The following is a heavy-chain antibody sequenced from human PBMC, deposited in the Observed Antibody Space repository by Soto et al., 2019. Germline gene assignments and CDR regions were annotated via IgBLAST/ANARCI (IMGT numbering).Heavy chain of an antibody. CDR1: GYTFTSYA. CDR3: ARDLNTSVLLWFGEFGY. Sequence: ASVKVSCKASGYTFTSYAMHWVRQAPGQRLEWMGWINAGNGNTKYSQKFQGRVTITRDTSASTAYMELSSPRSEDTAVYYCARDLNTSVLLWFGEFGYWGQGTLVTVSS. V-gene: IGHV1-3*01. CDR2: INAGNGNT. D-gene: IGHD3-10*01. J-gene: IGHJ4*02.